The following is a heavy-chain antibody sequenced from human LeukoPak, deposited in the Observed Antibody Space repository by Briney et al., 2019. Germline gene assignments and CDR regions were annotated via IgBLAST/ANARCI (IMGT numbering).Heavy chain of an antibody. Sequence: SETLSLTCTVSGGSISSSSYYWGWIRQPPGKGLEWIGSIYYSGSTYYNPSLKSRVTISVDTSKNQFSLKLSSVTAADTAVYYCARVMVRGVIIIIYYFDYWGQGTLVTVSS. CDR2: IYYSGST. J-gene: IGHJ4*02. D-gene: IGHD3-10*01. V-gene: IGHV4-39*07. CDR1: GGSISSSSYY. CDR3: ARVMVRGVIIIIYYFDY.